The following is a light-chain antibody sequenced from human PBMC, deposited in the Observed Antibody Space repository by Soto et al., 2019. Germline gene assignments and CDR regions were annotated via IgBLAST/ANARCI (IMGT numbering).Light chain of an antibody. V-gene: IGKV3-20*01. CDR2: GIS. CDR3: QQYGRSPTT. J-gene: IGKJ5*01. CDR1: QSVNSNY. Sequence: EMVMTQSQAILSVSTGESATLSCRASQSVNSNYLAWYQQHPGQPHRLLLYGISTRATRIPARFSGSWSGTDFTLTISRLEPEDFAVYSCQQYGRSPTTFGQGTRLEI.